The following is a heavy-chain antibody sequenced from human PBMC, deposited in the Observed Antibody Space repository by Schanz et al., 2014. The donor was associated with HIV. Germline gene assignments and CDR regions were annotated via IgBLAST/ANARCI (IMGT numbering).Heavy chain of an antibody. CDR3: AKGSNYYGLDA. CDR2: MSGSDDST. V-gene: IGHV3-23*01. CDR1: GFTFSTYA. Sequence: EVKLSESGGGLVQPGGSLRLSCVASGFTFSTYAMSWVPQAPGKGPEGVSGMSGSDDSTFYADSGKGRFNISRDNSKNTLYLQMNTLRAEDTAVYYRAKGSNYYGLDARGPWTTVTVSS. J-gene: IGHJ6*02. D-gene: IGHD3-10*01.